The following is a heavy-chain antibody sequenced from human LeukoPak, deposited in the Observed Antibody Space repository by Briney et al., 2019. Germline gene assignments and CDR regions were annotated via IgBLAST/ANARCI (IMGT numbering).Heavy chain of an antibody. V-gene: IGHV4-30-4*01. D-gene: IGHD6-13*01. J-gene: IGHJ4*02. CDR1: GGSFSGYY. Sequence: SETLSLTCAVYGGSFSGYYWSWIRQPPGKGLEWIGYIYYSGSTYYNPSLKSRVTISVDTSKNQFSLKLSSVAAADTAVYYCARVFSGMYSSSFAFDYWGQGTLVTVSS. CDR3: ARVFSGMYSSSFAFDY. CDR2: IYYSGST.